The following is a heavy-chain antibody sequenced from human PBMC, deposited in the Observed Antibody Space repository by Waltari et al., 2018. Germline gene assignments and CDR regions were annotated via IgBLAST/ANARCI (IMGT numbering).Heavy chain of an antibody. CDR1: GGSISSSSYY. CDR3: ARGGHCSGGSCYSGDY. Sequence: QLQLQESGPGLVKPSETLSLTCTVSGGSISSSSYYWGWIRQPPGKGLEWIGSIYYSGSTYYNPSLKSRVTISVDTSKNQFSLKLSSVTAADTAVYYCARGGHCSGGSCYSGDYWGQGTLVTVSS. J-gene: IGHJ4*02. V-gene: IGHV4-39*07. D-gene: IGHD2-15*01. CDR2: IYYSGST.